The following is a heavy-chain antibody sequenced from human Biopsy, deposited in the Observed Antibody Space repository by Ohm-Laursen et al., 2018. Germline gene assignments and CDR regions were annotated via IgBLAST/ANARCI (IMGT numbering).Heavy chain of an antibody. CDR1: GFSLRNYT. CDR3: ARGRSHLLPDHDWFDP. D-gene: IGHD1-14*01. V-gene: IGHV3-21*06. Sequence: SLRLSCAASGFSLRNYTINWVRQAPGKGLEWVSSISRSTSHILYAETLKGRFTSSSDNAKNSVYLQMNSLRAEDTGVYYCARGRSHLLPDHDWFDPWGQGTLVTVSS. J-gene: IGHJ5*02. CDR2: ISRSTSHI.